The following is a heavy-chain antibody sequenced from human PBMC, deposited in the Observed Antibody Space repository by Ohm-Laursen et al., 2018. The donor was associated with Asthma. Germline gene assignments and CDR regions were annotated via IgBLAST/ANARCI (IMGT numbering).Heavy chain of an antibody. CDR1: GFTFDDYA. D-gene: IGHD2-15*01. CDR2: ISWNSGNI. CDR3: AKDGCGGSCFGYYYYGMDV. Sequence: SLRLSCAASGFTFDDYAMHWVRQAPGKGLEWVSGISWNSGNIGYADSVKGRFTISRDNAKNSLYLQMNSLRAEDTALYYCAKDGCGGSCFGYYYYGMDVWGQGTTATVSS. J-gene: IGHJ6*02. V-gene: IGHV3-9*01.